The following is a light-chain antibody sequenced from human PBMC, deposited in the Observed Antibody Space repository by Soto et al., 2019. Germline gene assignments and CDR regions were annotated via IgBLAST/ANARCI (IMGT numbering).Light chain of an antibody. Sequence: EIVLTQSPGTLSLSPGERATLSCRASQSVSSSDLAWSQQRPGQAPRLLIYGASTRATGIPDRFSGSGSGTDFTLTISRLEPEDIAVYYCHLYGNSLYTFGQGTKLEIK. CDR3: HLYGNSLYT. CDR1: QSVSSSD. J-gene: IGKJ2*01. CDR2: GAS. V-gene: IGKV3-20*01.